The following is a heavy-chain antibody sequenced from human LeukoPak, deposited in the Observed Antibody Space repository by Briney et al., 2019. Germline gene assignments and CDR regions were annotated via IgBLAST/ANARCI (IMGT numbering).Heavy chain of an antibody. Sequence: GGSLRLSCVASGFTVRSNYMSWVRQAPGRGLEWVSVVYSGGTTYYADSVKGRFTISRDNSKNTLYLQMNGLRAEDTAVYYCARVKVAVAGIGWFDPWGQGSLVTVSS. J-gene: IGHJ5*02. D-gene: IGHD6-13*01. CDR2: VYSGGTT. CDR1: GFTVRSNY. V-gene: IGHV3-53*01. CDR3: ARVKVAVAGIGWFDP.